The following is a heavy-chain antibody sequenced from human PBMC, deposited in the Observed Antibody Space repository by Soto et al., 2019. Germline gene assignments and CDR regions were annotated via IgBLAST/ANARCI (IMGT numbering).Heavy chain of an antibody. CDR2: ISAYNGNT. V-gene: IGHV1-18*01. Sequence: QVQLVQSGAEVKKPGASVKVSCKASGYTFTSYGISWVRQAPGQGLEWMGWISAYNGNTNYAQKLQGRVTMTTDTSKSTAYMELRSLRSDDTAVYYCARDGPIYDFWSGYSNLFDYWGQGTLVTVSS. D-gene: IGHD3-3*01. J-gene: IGHJ4*02. CDR1: GYTFTSYG. CDR3: ARDGPIYDFWSGYSNLFDY.